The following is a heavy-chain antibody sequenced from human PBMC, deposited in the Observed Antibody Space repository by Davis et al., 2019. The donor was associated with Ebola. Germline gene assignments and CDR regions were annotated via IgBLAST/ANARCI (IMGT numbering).Heavy chain of an antibody. CDR3: ARVRNGDYHY. CDR1: GFSFSGYW. Sequence: GESLKISCAAPGFSFSGYWMHWVRQAPGKGLLWVSRINSDGSSTSYADSVKGRFTISRDNAKSTLYLQMNSLRAEDTAVYYCARVRNGDYHYWGQGTLVTVSS. CDR2: INSDGSST. J-gene: IGHJ4*02. V-gene: IGHV3-74*01. D-gene: IGHD4-17*01.